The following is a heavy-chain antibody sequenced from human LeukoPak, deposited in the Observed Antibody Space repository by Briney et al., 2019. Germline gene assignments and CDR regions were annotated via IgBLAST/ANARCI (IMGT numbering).Heavy chain of an antibody. CDR1: GGSISSGGYY. D-gene: IGHD4-17*01. CDR3: ARTTDLTFDY. J-gene: IGHJ4*02. CDR2: IYYSGST. V-gene: IGHV4-31*03. Sequence: SETLSLTCTVSGGSISSGGYYWRWIRQHPGKGLEWIGYIYYSGSTYYNPSLKSRVTISVDTSKNQFSLKLSSVTAADTAVYYCARTTDLTFDYWGQGTLVTVSS.